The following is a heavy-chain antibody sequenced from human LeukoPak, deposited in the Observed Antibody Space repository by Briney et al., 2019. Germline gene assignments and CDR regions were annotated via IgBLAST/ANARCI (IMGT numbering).Heavy chain of an antibody. Sequence: PGGSLRLSCAASGFTFPRHGINWVRQAPGKGLEWASGISPSGSILYYADSVKGRFTISRDNSKNTVSLQMNSLRAEDTALYYCARDLDWGAFDAWGQGTLVTVSS. CDR2: ISPSGSIL. CDR3: ARDLDWGAFDA. J-gene: IGHJ5*02. D-gene: IGHD3-9*01. V-gene: IGHV3-23*01. CDR1: GFTFPRHG.